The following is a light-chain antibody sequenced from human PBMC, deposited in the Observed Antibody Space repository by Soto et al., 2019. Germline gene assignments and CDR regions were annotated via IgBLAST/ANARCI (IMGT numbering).Light chain of an antibody. J-gene: IGLJ3*02. CDR2: NNT. CDR1: MASIGSNT. V-gene: IGLV1-44*01. CDR3: AAWDDSLSGPV. Sequence: QSVLTQPPSASGTPGQRVTISCSGSMASIGSNTVTWYQHLPGAAPKLLVYNNTQRPSGVPDRFSGSKSDTSASLAISGLQFEDEAVYYCAAWDDSLSGPVFGGGTKLTVL.